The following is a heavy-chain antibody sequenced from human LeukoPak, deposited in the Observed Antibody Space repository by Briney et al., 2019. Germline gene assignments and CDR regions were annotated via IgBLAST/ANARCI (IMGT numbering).Heavy chain of an antibody. CDR3: ARNWDGAAGLSFDY. CDR1: GFTFSSYA. Sequence: PGGSLRLSCAASGFTFSSYAMHWVRQAPGKGLEWVAVISYDGSNKYYADSVKGRFTISRDNSKNTLYLQMNSLRAEDTAVYYCARNWDGAAGLSFDYWGQGTLVTVSS. J-gene: IGHJ4*02. CDR2: ISYDGSNK. D-gene: IGHD6-13*01. V-gene: IGHV3-30-3*01.